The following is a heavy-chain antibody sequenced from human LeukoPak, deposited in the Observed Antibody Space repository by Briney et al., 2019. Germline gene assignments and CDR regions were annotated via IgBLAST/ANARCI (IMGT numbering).Heavy chain of an antibody. V-gene: IGHV4-4*02. CDR2: IYHSGST. CDR3: ARSVIAAAGYYYGMDV. J-gene: IGHJ6*02. Sequence: SETLSLTCAVSGGSISSSNWWSWVRQPPGKGLEWIGEIYHSGSTNYNPSLKSRVTISVDKSKNQFSLKLSSVTAADTAVYYCARSVIAAAGYYYGMDVWGQGTTVTVSS. CDR1: GGSISSSNW. D-gene: IGHD6-13*01.